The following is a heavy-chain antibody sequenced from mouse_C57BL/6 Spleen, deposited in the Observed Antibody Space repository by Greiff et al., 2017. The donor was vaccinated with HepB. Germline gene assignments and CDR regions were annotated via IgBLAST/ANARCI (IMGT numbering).Heavy chain of an antibody. Sequence: VQLQQSGPELVKPGASVKISCKASGYAFSSSWMNWVKQRPGKGLEWIGRMYPGDGDTNYNGKFKGKATLTADKSSSTAYMQLSSLTSEDSAVYFCARQDSYFDYWGQGTTLTVSS. CDR2: MYPGDGDT. CDR1: GYAFSSSW. V-gene: IGHV1-82*01. J-gene: IGHJ2*01. CDR3: ARQDSYFDY.